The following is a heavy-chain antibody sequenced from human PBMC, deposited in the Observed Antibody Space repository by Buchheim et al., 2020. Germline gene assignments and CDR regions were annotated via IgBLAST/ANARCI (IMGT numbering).Heavy chain of an antibody. D-gene: IGHD4-23*01. CDR2: FYYSGST. J-gene: IGHJ5*02. V-gene: IGHV4-59*08. Sequence: QVQLQESGPGLVKPSETLSLTCTVSGDSISSYYWSWIRQPPGKGLEWIGYFYYSGSTNYNPSLKSRVTISVDTSKNPFSLKLSSVTAADTAVYYCARAVVVTNWFDPWGQGTL. CDR1: GDSISSYY. CDR3: ARAVVVTNWFDP.